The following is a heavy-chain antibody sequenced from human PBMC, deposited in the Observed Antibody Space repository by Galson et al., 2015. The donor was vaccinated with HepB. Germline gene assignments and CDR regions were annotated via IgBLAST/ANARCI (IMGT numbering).Heavy chain of an antibody. CDR2: IKQDGSEK. CDR3: ARDWGLSTLTVTTFDY. J-gene: IGHJ4*02. D-gene: IGHD4-17*01. CDR1: GFTFSSYW. V-gene: IGHV3-7*03. Sequence: SLRLSCAASGFTFSSYWMSWVRQAPGKGLEWVANIKQDGSEKYYVDSVKGRFTISRDNAKNSLYLQMNSLRAEDTAVYYCARDWGLSTLTVTTFDYWGQGTLVTVSS.